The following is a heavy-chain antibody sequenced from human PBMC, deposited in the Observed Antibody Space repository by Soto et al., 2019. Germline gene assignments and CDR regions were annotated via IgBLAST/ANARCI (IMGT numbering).Heavy chain of an antibody. D-gene: IGHD5-18*01. J-gene: IGHJ6*02. CDR3: ARETWIQLWSNGGLYYYYGMDV. V-gene: IGHV3-72*01. Sequence: EVQLVESGGGLVQPGGSLRLSCAASGFTFSDHYMDWVRQAPGKGLEWVGRTRNKANSYTTEYAASVKGRFTISRDDSKNSLYLQMNSLKTEDTAVYYCARETWIQLWSNGGLYYYYGMDVWGQGTTVTVSS. CDR2: TRNKANSYTT. CDR1: GFTFSDHY.